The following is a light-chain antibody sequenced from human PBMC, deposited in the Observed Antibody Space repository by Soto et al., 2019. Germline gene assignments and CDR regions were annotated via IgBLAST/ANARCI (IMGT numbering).Light chain of an antibody. V-gene: IGKV3-11*01. Sequence: EIGLTQSPATLSLSPGDRATLSCRASQSVSRYLAWYQQKPGQAPRLLIHDTSTRATGVPDTFSGSGSGTDFTLTISSLEPEDSAMYYCQQRFSWPPTFGGGTHVEI. CDR3: QQRFSWPPT. CDR1: QSVSRY. J-gene: IGKJ4*01. CDR2: DTS.